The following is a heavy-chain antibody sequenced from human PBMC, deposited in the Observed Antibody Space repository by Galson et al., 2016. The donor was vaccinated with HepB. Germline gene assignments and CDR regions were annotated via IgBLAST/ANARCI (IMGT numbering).Heavy chain of an antibody. CDR3: ARDQWPITVTTPHLDY. D-gene: IGHD4-17*01. CDR1: GYTFNIYG. V-gene: IGHV1-18*01. CDR2: ISAYNGNT. Sequence: SVKVSCKASGYTFNIYGISWARQAPGQGLEWMGWISAYNGNTNYAPKLQGRVTMTTDTSTSTAYMELRSLRSDDTAVYLCARDQWPITVTTPHLDYWGQGTLVTVSS. J-gene: IGHJ4*02.